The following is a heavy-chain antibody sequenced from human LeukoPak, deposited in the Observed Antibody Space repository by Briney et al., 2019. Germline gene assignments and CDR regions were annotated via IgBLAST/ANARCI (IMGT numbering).Heavy chain of an antibody. CDR1: GFTFSTYV. J-gene: IGHJ4*02. D-gene: IGHD2-2*01. CDR3: ARDLLGQYQLGY. V-gene: IGHV3-23*01. CDR2: ISGSGANT. Sequence: PGGSLRLSCAASGFTFSTYVMSWVRQAPGKGLEWVSTISGSGANTYYADSVKGRFTISRDNSKNTLYLQVNSLRAEDTALYYCARDLLGQYQLGYWGQGTLVTVSS.